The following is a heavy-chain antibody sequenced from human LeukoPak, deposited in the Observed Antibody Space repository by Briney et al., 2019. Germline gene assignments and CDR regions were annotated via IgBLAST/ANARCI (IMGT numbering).Heavy chain of an antibody. CDR1: GFSFNTCA. Sequence: PGGSLRLSCAASGFSFNTCAMSWVRQAPGKGLEWVSTISGGGRSTDYADSVKGRFTISRDNSKNTLYLQMNSLRAEDTAVYYCAASLPNIVVVPATKGPFGYWGQGALVTVSS. CDR3: AASLPNIVVVPATKGPFGY. V-gene: IGHV3-23*01. CDR2: ISGGGRST. D-gene: IGHD2-2*01. J-gene: IGHJ4*02.